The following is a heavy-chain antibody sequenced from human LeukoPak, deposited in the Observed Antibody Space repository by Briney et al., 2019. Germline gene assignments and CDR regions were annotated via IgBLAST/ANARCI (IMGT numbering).Heavy chain of an antibody. CDR3: ARALAAAGSNWFDP. J-gene: IGHJ5*02. V-gene: IGHV4-59*01. D-gene: IGHD6-13*01. CDR1: GGSISSYY. CDR2: IYNSEYT. Sequence: SSETLSLTCTVSGGSISSYYWSWIRQPPGKGLEWIAYIYNSEYTNYNPSLRSRASISVDMSKNLCSLKLSSVTAADTAVYFCARALAAAGSNWFDPWGQGTLVTVSS.